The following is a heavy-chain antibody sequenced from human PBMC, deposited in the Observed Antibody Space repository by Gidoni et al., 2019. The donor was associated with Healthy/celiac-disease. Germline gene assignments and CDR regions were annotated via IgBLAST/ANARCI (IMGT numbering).Heavy chain of an antibody. D-gene: IGHD2-2*01. Sequence: QVQLQESGPGLVKPSQTLSLTCTVSGGSISSGSYYWSWIRQPAGKGLEWIGRIYTSGSTNYNPSLKSRVTISVDTSKNQFSLKLSSVTAADTAVYYCARGAYCSSTSCQGWFDPWGQGTLVTVSS. CDR2: IYTSGST. J-gene: IGHJ5*02. CDR3: ARGAYCSSTSCQGWFDP. CDR1: GGSISSGSYY. V-gene: IGHV4-61*02.